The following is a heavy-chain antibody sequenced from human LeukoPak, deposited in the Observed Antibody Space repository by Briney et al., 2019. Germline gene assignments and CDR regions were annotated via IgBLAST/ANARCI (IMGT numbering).Heavy chain of an antibody. V-gene: IGHV3-23*01. Sequence: PGGSLRLSCAASGFTFSSYAMSWVRQAPGKGLEWVSAISGSGGSTYYADSVKGRFTISRDNSKNTLYLQMNSLRAEDSAVYYCAKEIRWYGGNSDFDYWGQGTLVTVSS. J-gene: IGHJ4*02. CDR3: AKEIRWYGGNSDFDY. CDR1: GFTFSSYA. D-gene: IGHD6-13*01. CDR2: ISGSGGST.